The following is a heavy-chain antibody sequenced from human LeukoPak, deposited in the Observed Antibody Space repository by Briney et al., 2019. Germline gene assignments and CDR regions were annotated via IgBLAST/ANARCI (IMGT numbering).Heavy chain of an antibody. CDR3: AKGEDGFEYYHYMDG. V-gene: IGHV3-23*01. Sequence: GGSLRLTCEASGFPFNNYVMSWVRQAPGKGLEWVSSIIPSGGRTNYAESVKGRFTISRDNSKNTVDLQMNTLRAEDTAVYYCAKGEDGFEYYHYMDGWGKGTTVTVSS. D-gene: IGHD2/OR15-2a*01. J-gene: IGHJ6*03. CDR1: GFPFNNYV. CDR2: IIPSGGRT.